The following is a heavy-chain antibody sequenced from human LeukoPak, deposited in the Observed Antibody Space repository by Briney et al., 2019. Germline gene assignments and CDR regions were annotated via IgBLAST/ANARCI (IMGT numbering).Heavy chain of an antibody. CDR2: INPSGGST. J-gene: IGHJ4*02. V-gene: IGHV1-46*01. D-gene: IGHD3-22*01. Sequence: ASVKVSCKASGYTFTSYYMHWVRQAPGQGLEWMGIINPSGGSTSYAQKFQGRVTMTRDTSTSTAYMELSSLRSEDTAVYYCARDSGYYYDSSGYYFDYWGQGTLVTVSS. CDR3: ARDSGYYYDSSGYYFDY. CDR1: GYTFTSYY.